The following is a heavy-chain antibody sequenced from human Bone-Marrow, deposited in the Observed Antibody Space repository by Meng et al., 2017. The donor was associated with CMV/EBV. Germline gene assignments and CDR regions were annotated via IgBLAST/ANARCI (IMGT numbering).Heavy chain of an antibody. CDR3: ARGKRGPVPVVIIDYYYYGMDV. J-gene: IGHJ6*02. V-gene: IGHV1-69*06. D-gene: IGHD3-3*01. Sequence: SVKVSCKASGGTFSSYAISWVRQAPGQGLEWMGGIIPIFGTANYAQKFQGRVTITADKSTSTAYMELSSLRSEDTAVYYCARGKRGPVPVVIIDYYYYGMDVWGQGTTVTVSS. CDR1: GGTFSSYA. CDR2: IIPIFGTA.